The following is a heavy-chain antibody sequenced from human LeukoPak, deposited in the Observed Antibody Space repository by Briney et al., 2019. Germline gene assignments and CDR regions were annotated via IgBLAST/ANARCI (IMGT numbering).Heavy chain of an antibody. V-gene: IGHV4-59*01. CDR1: GGSISSYY. D-gene: IGHD6-6*01. CDR3: ARGFKYSTPSLVY. CDR2: IYYSGGT. Sequence: SETLSLTCTVSGGSISSYYWSWIRQPPGKGLEWIGYIYYSGGTNYNPSLKSRVTISVDTSKNQFSLKLSSVTAADTAVYYCARGFKYSTPSLVYWGQGTLVTVSS. J-gene: IGHJ4*02.